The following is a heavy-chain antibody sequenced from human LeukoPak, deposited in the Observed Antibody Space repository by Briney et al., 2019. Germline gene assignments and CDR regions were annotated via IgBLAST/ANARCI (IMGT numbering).Heavy chain of an antibody. V-gene: IGHV3-30*18. CDR3: AKGDGYSYAQSY. CDR1: GFTFSSYG. D-gene: IGHD5-18*01. Sequence: GRSLRLSCAASGFTFSSYGMHWVRQAPGKGLEWVAVISYDGSNKYYADSVKGRFTISRDNSKNTLYLQMNSLRAEDTAVYYCAKGDGYSYAQSYWGQGTLVTVSS. CDR2: ISYDGSNK. J-gene: IGHJ4*02.